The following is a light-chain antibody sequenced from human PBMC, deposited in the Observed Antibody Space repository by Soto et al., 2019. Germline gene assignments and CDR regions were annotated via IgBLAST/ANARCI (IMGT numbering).Light chain of an antibody. CDR3: SSYTSSSLYV. CDR1: SSDVGSYNC. J-gene: IGLJ1*01. CDR2: EVS. Sequence: QSALTQPPSVSGSPGQSVTISCSGTSSDVGSYNCVSWYQQPPGTAPKLMIYEVSNRPSGVPDRFSGSKSGNTASLTISGLQAEDEADYYCSSYTSSSLYVFGTGTKVTVL. V-gene: IGLV2-18*02.